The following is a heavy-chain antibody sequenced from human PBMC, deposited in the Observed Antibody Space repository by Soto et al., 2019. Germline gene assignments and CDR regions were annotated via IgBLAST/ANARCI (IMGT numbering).Heavy chain of an antibody. CDR1: GFSLTTSGVG. Sequence: QITLNESGPTVVRPTETLTLTCRFSGFSLTTSGVGVGWIRQSPGKAPEWLALIYWDDDKHYSASLKGKLTTPKDTSKNQVVLTVSDLDPTDTATYYCAHRVLRTVFGLVTTTAIYFDFWGQGTPVAVSS. CDR2: IYWDDDK. CDR3: AHRVLRTVFGLVTTTAIYFDF. D-gene: IGHD3-3*01. V-gene: IGHV2-5*02. J-gene: IGHJ4*02.